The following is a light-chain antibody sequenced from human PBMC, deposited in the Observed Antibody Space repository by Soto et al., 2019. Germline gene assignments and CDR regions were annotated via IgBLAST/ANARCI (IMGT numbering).Light chain of an antibody. J-gene: IGLJ3*02. CDR3: SSYGGSTNFVM. CDR2: EVS. V-gene: IGLV2-8*01. Sequence: QSALTQPPSASGSLGHSVTISCTGTSSDVGGHKYVSWYQHHPGKAPKLILYEVSQRPSGVPHRLSGSKSDNTASLTVSGLQAEDEADYYCSSYGGSTNFVMFGGGTKLTVL. CDR1: SSDVGGHKY.